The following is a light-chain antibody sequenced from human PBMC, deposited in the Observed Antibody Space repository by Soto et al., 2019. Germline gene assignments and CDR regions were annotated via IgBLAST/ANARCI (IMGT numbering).Light chain of an antibody. J-gene: IGLJ2*01. CDR2: DVS. CDR3: SSYTSSSTLV. V-gene: IGLV2-14*01. CDR1: SGDVGGYNY. Sequence: QSVLTQPASVSGSPGQWITISCTGTSGDVGGYNYVSRYQQHPGKAPKLMIYDVSNRPSGVSNRFSGSKSGNTASLTISGLQAEDEADYYCSSYTSSSTLVFGGGTKLTVL.